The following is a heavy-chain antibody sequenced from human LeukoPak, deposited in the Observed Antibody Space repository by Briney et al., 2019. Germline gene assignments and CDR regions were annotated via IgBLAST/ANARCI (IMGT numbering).Heavy chain of an antibody. D-gene: IGHD6-19*01. CDR3: ARDRLGYSSGWWQYYYYYYGMDV. J-gene: IGHJ6*02. CDR1: GYTFTSYG. Sequence: ASVKVSCKASGYTFTSYGISWVRQAPGQGLEWMGWISAYNGNTNYAQKLQGRVTMTTDTSTSTAYMELRSLRSDDTAVYYCARDRLGYSSGWWQYYYYYYGMDVWGQGTTVTVSS. CDR2: ISAYNGNT. V-gene: IGHV1-18*01.